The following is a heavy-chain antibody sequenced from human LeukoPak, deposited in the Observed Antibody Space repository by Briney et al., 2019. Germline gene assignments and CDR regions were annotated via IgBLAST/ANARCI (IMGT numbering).Heavy chain of an antibody. V-gene: IGHV3-30*04. CDR1: GFTFSSYT. CDR2: ISYDGSNK. D-gene: IGHD3-22*01. J-gene: IGHJ4*02. Sequence: GGPLRLSCAASGFTFSSYTLHWVRQAPGEGLEWVAVISYDGSNKYYADSVKGRFTISRDNSKNTLYLQMNSLRAEDTAVYYCARDPGYYDSSGLDFWGQGTLVTVSS. CDR3: ARDPGYYDSSGLDF.